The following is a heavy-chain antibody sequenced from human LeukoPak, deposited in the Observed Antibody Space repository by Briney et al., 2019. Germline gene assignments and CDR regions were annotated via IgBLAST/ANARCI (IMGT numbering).Heavy chain of an antibody. CDR1: GGSIGSYY. CDR3: ARGLRYCSGGSCYADYYYYYYYMDV. J-gene: IGHJ6*03. CDR2: IYYSGST. Sequence: SETLSLTCTVSGGSIGSYYWSWIRQPPGKGLEWIGYIYYSGSTNYNPSLKSRVTISVDTSKNQFSLKLSSVTAADTAVYYCARGLRYCSGGSCYADYYYYYYYMDVWGKGTTVTVSS. V-gene: IGHV4-59*01. D-gene: IGHD2-15*01.